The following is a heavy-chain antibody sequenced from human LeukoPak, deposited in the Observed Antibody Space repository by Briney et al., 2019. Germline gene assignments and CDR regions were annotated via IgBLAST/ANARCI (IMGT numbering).Heavy chain of an antibody. Sequence: SGGSLRLSCAASGFNFNSYGMNWVRQAPGKGLEWISDIDNSGNVINYADSVKGRFTISRDNANNSLFLQMNSLRTDDTAVYYCARGPHSYAFVLSFDFWGQGILVTVSS. CDR3: ARGPHSYAFVLSFDF. V-gene: IGHV3-48*03. D-gene: IGHD3-16*01. J-gene: IGHJ4*02. CDR2: IDNSGNVI. CDR1: GFNFNSYG.